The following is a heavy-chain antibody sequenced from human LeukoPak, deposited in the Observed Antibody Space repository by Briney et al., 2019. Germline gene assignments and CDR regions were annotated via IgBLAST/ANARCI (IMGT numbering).Heavy chain of an antibody. D-gene: IGHD6-19*01. CDR3: VRAVAGKFDY. CDR1: GGSISSYY. CDR2: IYYSGST. Sequence: SDTLSLTCTVSGGSISSYYWSWIRQPPGKGLEWIGYIYYSGSTNYNPSLKRRVTISVDTSKNQFSLKLSSVTAADTAVYYCVRAVAGKFDYWGQGTLVTVSS. V-gene: IGHV4-59*08. J-gene: IGHJ4*02.